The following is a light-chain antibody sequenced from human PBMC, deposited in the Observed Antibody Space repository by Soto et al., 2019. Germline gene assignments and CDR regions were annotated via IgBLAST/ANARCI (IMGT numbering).Light chain of an antibody. CDR1: QSISRN. V-gene: IGKV1-39*01. CDR2: AAS. Sequence: DIQMTQSPSSLSASVGDRVTITCRASQSISRNLNWYQHKPGKAPKLLIYAASSLQNGVPSRFSGGGSGTEFTLRTSSLQPEDFGTYYCQQSYTTASITFGQGTRLEIK. CDR3: QQSYTTASIT. J-gene: IGKJ5*01.